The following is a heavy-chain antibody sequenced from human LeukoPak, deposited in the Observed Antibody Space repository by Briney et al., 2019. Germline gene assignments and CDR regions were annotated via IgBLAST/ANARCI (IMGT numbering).Heavy chain of an antibody. D-gene: IGHD3-9*01. CDR1: GYTFTGYY. CDR2: IDPNSGGT. J-gene: IGHJ3*02. CDR3: ARSLYYDILTGYYNRPEPYDAFDI. Sequence: ASVKVSCKASGYTFTGYYMHWVRQAPGQGLEWMGRIDPNSGGTNYAQKFQGRVTMTRDTSISTAYMELSRLRSDDTAVYYCARSLYYDILTGYYNRPEPYDAFDIWGQGTMVTVSS. V-gene: IGHV1-2*06.